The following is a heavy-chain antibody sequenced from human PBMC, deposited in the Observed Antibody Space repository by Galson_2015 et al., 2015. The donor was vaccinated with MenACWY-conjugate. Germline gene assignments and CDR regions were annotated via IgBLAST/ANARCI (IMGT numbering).Heavy chain of an antibody. V-gene: IGHV7-4-1*02. Sequence: SVKVSCKASGNTFTAYAINWVRQAPGQGLEWLGWINTNTGNPTYAQGFTGRFVFSLDTSVSTAYLQISSLKAEDTAIYYWVRDQKLSSSWYLYDPCCQGTLVTVSS. CDR1: GNTFTAYA. J-gene: IGHJ5*02. CDR2: INTNTGNP. CDR3: VRDQKLSSSWYLYDP. D-gene: IGHD6-13*01.